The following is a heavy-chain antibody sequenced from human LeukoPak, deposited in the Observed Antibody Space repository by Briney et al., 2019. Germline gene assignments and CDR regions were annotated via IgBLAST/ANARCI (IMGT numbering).Heavy chain of an antibody. V-gene: IGHV4-59*08. Sequence: PSETLSLTCTVSGGSISSYYWSWIRQPPGKGLEWIGYIYYSGSTNYNPSLKSRVSISVDTSKNQFSPKLSSVTAADTAVYYCARRNYGDYDHYFDYWGQGTLVTVSS. CDR1: GGSISSYY. CDR3: ARRNYGDYDHYFDY. D-gene: IGHD4-17*01. J-gene: IGHJ4*02. CDR2: IYYSGST.